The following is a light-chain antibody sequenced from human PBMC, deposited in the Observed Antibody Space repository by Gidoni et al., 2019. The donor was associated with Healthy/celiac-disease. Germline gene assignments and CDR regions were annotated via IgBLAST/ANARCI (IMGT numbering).Light chain of an antibody. J-gene: IGLJ2*01. CDR2: DVS. Sequence: QSALTQPRSVSGSPGQSVTISCTGTSSDVGGYDFVSWYQQHPGKAPKLMFFDVSGRPSGVPVRFSGSTSGNTASLTTSGLPAEDEAHYYCCSYAGSYTVVFGGGTKLTVL. CDR3: CSYAGSYTVV. CDR1: SSDVGGYDF. V-gene: IGLV2-11*01.